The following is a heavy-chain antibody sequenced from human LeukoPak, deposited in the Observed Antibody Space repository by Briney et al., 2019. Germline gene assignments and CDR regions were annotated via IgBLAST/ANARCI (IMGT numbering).Heavy chain of an antibody. Sequence: SETLSLTCTVSGGSISSYYWSWIRQPAGKGLEWIGRIYTSGSTNYNPSLKSRVTMSVDTPKNQFSLKLSSVTAADTAGYYCARDMTIFGVGGQTFDPWGQGTLVTVSS. J-gene: IGHJ5*02. CDR1: GGSISSYY. CDR3: ARDMTIFGVGGQTFDP. D-gene: IGHD3-3*01. CDR2: IYTSGST. V-gene: IGHV4-4*07.